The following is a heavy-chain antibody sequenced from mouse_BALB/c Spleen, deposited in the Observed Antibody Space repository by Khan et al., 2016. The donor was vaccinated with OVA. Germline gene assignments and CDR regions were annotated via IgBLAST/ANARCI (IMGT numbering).Heavy chain of an antibody. D-gene: IGHD2-1*01. CDR3: AISNANYWFAY. CDR2: INTYTGEP. J-gene: IGHJ3*01. V-gene: IGHV9-3-1*01. Sequence: QIQLVQSGPELKKPGETVKISCKASGYTFTNYGMNWVKQAPGKGLKWMGWINTYTGEPTYADDFKGRFAFSLETSASTAYLQINNLKNEDTATYCCAISNANYWFAYWGQGTLVTVSA. CDR1: GYTFTNYG.